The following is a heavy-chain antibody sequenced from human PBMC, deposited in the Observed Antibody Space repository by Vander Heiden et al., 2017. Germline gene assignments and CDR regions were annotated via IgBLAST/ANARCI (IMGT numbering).Heavy chain of an antibody. CDR2: MDPKTGKT. CDR3: ARYCSSTSCYKFDS. V-gene: IGHV1-8*01. Sequence: QEQLVQSGAEVKKPGASVQVSCKASGYTFSNYEINWVRQAAGHGLEWVGWMDPKTGKTGYAQKFQGRVTMTRNTSISTVYMELSSLRSEDTAVYYCARYCSSTSCYKFDSWGQGTLGSVSS. J-gene: IGHJ4*02. D-gene: IGHD2-2*01. CDR1: GYTFSNYE.